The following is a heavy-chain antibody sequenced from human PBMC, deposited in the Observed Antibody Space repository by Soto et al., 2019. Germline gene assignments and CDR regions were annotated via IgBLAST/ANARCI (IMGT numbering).Heavy chain of an antibody. V-gene: IGHV2-5*02. Sequence: QITLKESGPTLVKPTQTLTLTCTFSGFSLSTSGVGVGWIRQPPGKALEWLALIYWDDDKRYSPSLKSRLTIXXDXSXTQVVLTMTNMDPVDTATYYCAHGSAGGRGSAAFDYWGQGTLVTVSS. CDR1: GFSLSTSGVG. CDR2: IYWDDDK. J-gene: IGHJ4*02. D-gene: IGHD2-2*01. CDR3: AHGSAGGRGSAAFDY.